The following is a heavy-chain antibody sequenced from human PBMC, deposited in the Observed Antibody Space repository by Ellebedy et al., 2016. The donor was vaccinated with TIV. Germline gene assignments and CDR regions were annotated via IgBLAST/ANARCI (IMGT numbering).Heavy chain of an antibody. CDR1: NGSFSSYY. CDR3: ARLMQSRDRSHWYFDL. D-gene: IGHD1-14*01. J-gene: IGHJ2*01. Sequence: SETLSLTXTVSNGSFSSYYWSWIRQSAGKGLEWIGRIFMSGSMTYNPSFKSRISMSVDASKTQVSLNLSSVTAADTAVYYCARLMQSRDRSHWYFDLWGRGTLVAVSS. CDR2: IFMSGSM. V-gene: IGHV4-4*07.